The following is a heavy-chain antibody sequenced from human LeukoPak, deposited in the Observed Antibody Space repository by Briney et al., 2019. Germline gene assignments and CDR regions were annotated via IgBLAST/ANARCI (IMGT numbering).Heavy chain of an antibody. D-gene: IGHD6-13*01. V-gene: IGHV1-69*13. J-gene: IGHJ5*02. CDR3: ARDIAAAGTGFWNWFDP. CDR1: GGTFSSYA. Sequence: RASVKVSCKASGGTFSSYAISWVRQAPGQGLEWMGGIIPIFGTANYAQKFQGRVTITADESTSTAYMELSSLRSEDTAVYYCARDIAAAGTGFWNWFDPWGQGTLVTVSS. CDR2: IIPIFGTA.